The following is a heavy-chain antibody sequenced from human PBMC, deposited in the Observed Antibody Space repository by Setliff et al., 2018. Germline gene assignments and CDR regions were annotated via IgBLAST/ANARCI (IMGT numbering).Heavy chain of an antibody. Sequence: TLSLPCTVSGGSISSGDYYWSWIRQPPGKGXXXXXXXXXXXXXXXXPSLXXXVTISVDTSKNQFSLELSSVTAADTAVYYCARGRSLLWFGDPGIDYWGQGTRGTVSS. CDR1: GGSISSGDYY. D-gene: IGHD3-10*01. J-gene: IGHJ4*02. V-gene: IGHV4-30-4*08. CDR3: ARGRSLLWFGDPGIDY. CDR2: XXXXXXX.